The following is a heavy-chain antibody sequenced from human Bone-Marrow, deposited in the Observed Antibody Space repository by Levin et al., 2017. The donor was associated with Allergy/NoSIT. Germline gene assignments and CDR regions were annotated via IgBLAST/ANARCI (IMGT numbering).Heavy chain of an antibody. J-gene: IGHJ4*02. CDR1: GYTFTGYY. CDR2: INPNSGGT. CDR3: ARGGQRFRVATINVPVY. Sequence: GASVKVSCKASGYTFTGYYMHWVRQAPGQGLEWMGWINPNSGGTNYAQKFQGRVTMTRDTSISTAYMELSRLRSDDTAVYYCARGGQRFRVATINVPVYWGQGTLVTVSS. V-gene: IGHV1-2*02. D-gene: IGHD5-12*01.